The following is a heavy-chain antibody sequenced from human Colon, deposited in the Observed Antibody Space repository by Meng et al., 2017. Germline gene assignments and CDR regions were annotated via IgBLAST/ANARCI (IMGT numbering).Heavy chain of an antibody. D-gene: IGHD3/OR15-3a*01. Sequence: VQPLTSGPVLVNPSGTLCLSCAVPGGCSRSNWWSWVRQPPGKGLEWIGEFFHTGRTNYDPSLKSRVTISVDKSNNQFSLKLTSGTAADTAVYYCARHISILGQRGFDYWGQGTLVTVSS. CDR3: ARHISILGQRGFDY. CDR2: FFHTGRT. J-gene: IGHJ4*02. V-gene: IGHV4-4*02. CDR1: GGCSRSNW.